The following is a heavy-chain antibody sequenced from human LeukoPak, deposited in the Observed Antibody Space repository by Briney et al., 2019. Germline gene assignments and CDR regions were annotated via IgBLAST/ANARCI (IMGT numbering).Heavy chain of an antibody. CDR2: ISSNGGTT. D-gene: IGHD3/OR15-3a*01. J-gene: IGHJ6*04. CDR1: GFTFSSYA. V-gene: IGHV3-64D*06. CDR3: VRRTGKDYYYTMDV. Sequence: PGGSLRLSCSASGFTFSSYAMYWLRQAPAKGLEYVSAISSNGGTTYYADSVKGRFTISRDNSKNTLYLQMSSLRTEDTAVYYCVRRTGKDYYYTMDVWGRGTTVTVSS.